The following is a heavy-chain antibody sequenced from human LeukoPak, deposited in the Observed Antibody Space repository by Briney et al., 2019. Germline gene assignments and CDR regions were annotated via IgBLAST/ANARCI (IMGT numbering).Heavy chain of an antibody. CDR3: ATSGWYLLPGVY. V-gene: IGHV4-34*01. CDR1: GGSFSGYC. Sequence: PSETLSLTCAVYGGSFSGYCWSWIRQPPGKGLEWIGEINHSGSTNYNPSLKSRVTISVDTSKNQFSLKLSSVTAADTAVYYCATSGWYLLPGVYWGQGTLVTVSS. CDR2: INHSGST. J-gene: IGHJ4*02. D-gene: IGHD6-19*01.